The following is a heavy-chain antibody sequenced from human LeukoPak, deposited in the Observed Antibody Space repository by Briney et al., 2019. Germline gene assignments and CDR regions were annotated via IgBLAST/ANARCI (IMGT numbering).Heavy chain of an antibody. V-gene: IGHV3-20*04. CDR3: GGEGTGGLRGGGVDY. D-gene: IGHD5-12*01. J-gene: IGHJ4*02. CDR1: GFTFSSYW. Sequence: GGSLRLSCVASGFTFSSYWMSWARQAPGKGLEWVSGINWNGGSTGYADSVKGRFTISRDNAKNSLYLQMNSLRAEDTALYYGGGEGTGGLRGGGVDYWGQGTLVTVSS. CDR2: INWNGGST.